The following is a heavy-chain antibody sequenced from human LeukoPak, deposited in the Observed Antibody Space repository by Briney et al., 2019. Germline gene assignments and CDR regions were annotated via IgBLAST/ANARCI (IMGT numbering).Heavy chain of an antibody. V-gene: IGHV4-59*01. J-gene: IGHJ4*02. CDR3: ARTDSSGWYVFDY. CDR2: IHYSGCT. CDR1: GGSISSYY. Sequence: SETLSLTCTVSGGSISSYYWSWIRQPPGKGLEWIGHIHYSGCTNHNPSLKSRVTISVDTSKNQFSLKLSSVTAADTAVYYCARTDSSGWYVFDYWGQGTLVTVSS. D-gene: IGHD6-19*01.